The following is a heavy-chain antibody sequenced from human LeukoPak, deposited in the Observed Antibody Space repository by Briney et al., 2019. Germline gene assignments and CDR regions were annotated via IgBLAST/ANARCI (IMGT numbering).Heavy chain of an antibody. CDR1: GYSFSSYW. V-gene: IGHV5-51*01. CDR3: ARERLNSATYWYYGMDV. J-gene: IGHJ6*02. D-gene: IGHD2-8*02. Sequence: GESLKISCKGSGYSFSSYWVAWERQMPGKGLEWIGIIYPGDSDTRYSPSLQGQVTISADKSISTAYLQWSSLKASDTAIYYCARERLNSATYWYYGMDVWGQGTTVTVSS. CDR2: IYPGDSDT.